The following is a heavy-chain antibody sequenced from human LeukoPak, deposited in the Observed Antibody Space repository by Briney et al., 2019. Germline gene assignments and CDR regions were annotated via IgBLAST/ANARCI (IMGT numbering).Heavy chain of an antibody. CDR1: GYTFTGYY. V-gene: IGHV1-2*02. D-gene: IGHD5-24*01. J-gene: IGHJ4*02. CDR3: ARDQGGYNAPTFDY. Sequence: ASVKVSCKASGYTFTGYYMHWVRQAPGQGLEWMGWINPNSGGTNYAQKFQGRVTMTRDTSISTAYMELSRLRSDDTAVYYCARDQGGYNAPTFDYWGQGTLVTVSS. CDR2: INPNSGGT.